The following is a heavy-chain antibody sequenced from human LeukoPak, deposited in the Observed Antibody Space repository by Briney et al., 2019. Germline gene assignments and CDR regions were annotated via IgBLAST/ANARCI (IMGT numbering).Heavy chain of an antibody. Sequence: GGSLRLSCAASGFTFSSYWMSWVRQAPGKGLEWVANIKQEGSEKYYVDSVKGRFTISRDNAKNSLYLQMNSLRAEDTAVYYCARLRHYYGSGRNYYFDYWGQGTLVTVSS. CDR2: IKQEGSEK. CDR3: ARLRHYYGSGRNYYFDY. D-gene: IGHD3-10*01. V-gene: IGHV3-7*03. CDR1: GFTFSSYW. J-gene: IGHJ4*02.